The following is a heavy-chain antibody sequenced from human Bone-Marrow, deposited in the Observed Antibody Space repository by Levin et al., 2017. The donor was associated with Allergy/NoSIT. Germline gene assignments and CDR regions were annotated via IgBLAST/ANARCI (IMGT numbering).Heavy chain of an antibody. CDR3: ARGYSSGRKAFDS. Sequence: HPGGSLRLSCAASGFTFSTYSMNWVRQAPGKGLEWVSYISTSSSTIYYVDSVKGRFTISRDNAENALYLQMNSLRAEDTAVYYCARGYSSGRKAFDSWGQGTMVTVSS. CDR2: ISTSSSTI. CDR1: GFTFSTYS. V-gene: IGHV3-48*01. J-gene: IGHJ3*02. D-gene: IGHD6-19*01.